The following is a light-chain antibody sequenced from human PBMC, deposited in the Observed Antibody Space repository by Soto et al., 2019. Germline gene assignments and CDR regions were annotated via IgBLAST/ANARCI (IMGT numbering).Light chain of an antibody. V-gene: IGKV1-39*01. Sequence: DIQMTQSQSSLSASVGDRVTITCRASQSISSSLNWYQQKPGKAPKLLIYAASSLQSGVPSRFSGSGSGTDFTLTISSLQPEDFATYYCQQSYSTPWTFGQGTKVEIK. J-gene: IGKJ1*01. CDR1: QSISSS. CDR3: QQSYSTPWT. CDR2: AAS.